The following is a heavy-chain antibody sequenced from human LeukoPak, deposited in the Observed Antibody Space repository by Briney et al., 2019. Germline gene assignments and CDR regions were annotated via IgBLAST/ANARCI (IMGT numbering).Heavy chain of an antibody. CDR3: ARVITQDAFDI. V-gene: IGHV4-59*01. CDR2: IYYSGST. CDR1: GGSISSYY. J-gene: IGHJ3*02. Sequence: TSETLSLTCTVSGGSISSYYWSWIRQPPGKSLEWIGYIYYSGSTNYNPSLKSRVTISVDTSKNQFSLKLSSVTAADTAVYYCARVITQDAFDIWGQGTMVTVSS. D-gene: IGHD3-16*01.